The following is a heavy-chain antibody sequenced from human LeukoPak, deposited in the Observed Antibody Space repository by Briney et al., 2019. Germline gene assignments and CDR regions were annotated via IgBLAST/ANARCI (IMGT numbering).Heavy chain of an antibody. CDR1: GFTFDDYA. CDR2: ISWNSGSI. D-gene: IGHD5-12*01. V-gene: IGHV3-9*01. CDR3: AKLYSGYALQGGYDY. Sequence: GGSLRLSCAASGFTFDDYAMHWVRQAPGKGLEWVSGISWNSGSIGNADSVKGRFTISRDNAKNSLYLQMNSLRAEDTALYYCAKLYSGYALQGGYDYWGQGTLVTVSS. J-gene: IGHJ4*02.